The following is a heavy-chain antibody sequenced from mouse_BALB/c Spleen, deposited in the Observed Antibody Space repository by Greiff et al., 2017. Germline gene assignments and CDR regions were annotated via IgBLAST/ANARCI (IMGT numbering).Heavy chain of an antibody. J-gene: IGHJ4*01. CDR2: ISSGGSYT. CDR1: GFTFSSYA. Sequence: EVKLVESGGGLVKPGGSLKLSCAASGFTFSSYAMSWVRQTPEKRLEWVATISSGGSYTYYPDSVKGRFTISRDNAKNTLYLQMSSLRSEDTAMYYCARGGSNYEGAMDYWGQGTSVTVSS. D-gene: IGHD2-5*01. CDR3: ARGGSNYEGAMDY. V-gene: IGHV5-9-3*01.